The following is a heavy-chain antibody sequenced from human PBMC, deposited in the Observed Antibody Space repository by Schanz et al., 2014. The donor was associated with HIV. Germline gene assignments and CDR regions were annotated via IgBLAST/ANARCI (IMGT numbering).Heavy chain of an antibody. Sequence: VQLVESGGGLVQPGGSLKLSCAASGFTFSTCGMHWVRQAPGKGLEWVAGMSHDGFSKYFADSVKGRFTISRDNSKNTLYLQMNRLRAEDTAVYYCARLYYDSWGGKDEYYFDYWGQGTLVTVSS. D-gene: IGHD3-3*01. J-gene: IGHJ4*02. CDR3: ARLYYDSWGGKDEYYFDY. V-gene: IGHV3-30*03. CDR1: GFTFSTCG. CDR2: MSHDGFSK.